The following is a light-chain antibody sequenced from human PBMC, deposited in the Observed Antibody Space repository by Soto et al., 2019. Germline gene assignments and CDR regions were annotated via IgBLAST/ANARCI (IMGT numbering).Light chain of an antibody. CDR3: QQYGSSPRIT. Sequence: EIVLTQSPGTLSLSPGETATLSCRASQSISSNYLAWYQQKPGQAPRLFIYGASSRATGIPDRFSGSGSGTHFTLTISRLEPEDFALYYCQQYGSSPRITFGQGTRLEIK. CDR2: GAS. CDR1: QSISSNY. V-gene: IGKV3-20*01. J-gene: IGKJ5*01.